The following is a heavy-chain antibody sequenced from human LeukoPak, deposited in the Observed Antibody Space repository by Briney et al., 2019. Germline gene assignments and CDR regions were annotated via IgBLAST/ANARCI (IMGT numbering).Heavy chain of an antibody. CDR1: GYTFTGYY. V-gene: IGHV1-2*02. D-gene: IGHD2-15*01. Sequence: ASVKVSCKASGYTFTGYYMHWVRQAPGQGLERMGWINPNSGGTNFAQKFQGRVTMTRDTSISTAYMELSRLRSDDTAVYYCARGGFCSGGSCYFGMVNWFDPWGQGTLVTVSS. J-gene: IGHJ5*02. CDR3: ARGGFCSGGSCYFGMVNWFDP. CDR2: INPNSGGT.